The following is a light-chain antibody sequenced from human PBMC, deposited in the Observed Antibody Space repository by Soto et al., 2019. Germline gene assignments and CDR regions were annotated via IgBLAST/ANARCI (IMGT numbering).Light chain of an antibody. J-gene: IGKJ2*01. CDR1: QDISNY. V-gene: IGKV1-33*01. CDR3: KQYDNLTPDT. CDR2: DAS. Sequence: DIQMTQSPSSLSASVGDRVTITCQASQDISNYLNWYQQKPGKAPKLLIYDASNLETGVPSRFSGSGSGTDFTFTISSLQPEDIATFYCKQYDNLTPDTFGQGTKLEIK.